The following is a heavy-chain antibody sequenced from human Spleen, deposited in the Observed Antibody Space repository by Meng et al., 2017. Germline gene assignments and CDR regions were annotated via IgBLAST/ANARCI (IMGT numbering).Heavy chain of an antibody. CDR3: ARDPYSSSWYVGYYYYGMDV. CDR1: GFTFNNYV. Sequence: GESLKISCAASGFTFNNYVMGWVRQTPGKGLESVSTISTSSGTTTYGDSVKGRFTISRDNFKNTLYLQMNSLRAEDTAVYYCARDPYSSSWYVGYYYYGMDVWGQGTTVTVSS. J-gene: IGHJ6*02. CDR2: ISTSSGTT. D-gene: IGHD6-13*01. V-gene: IGHV3-23*01.